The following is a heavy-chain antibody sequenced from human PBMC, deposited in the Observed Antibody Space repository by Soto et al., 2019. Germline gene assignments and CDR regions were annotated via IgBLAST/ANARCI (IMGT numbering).Heavy chain of an antibody. CDR2: LIPILGIA. J-gene: IGHJ6*03. CDR1: GGTFSSYT. D-gene: IGHD3-10*01. Sequence: QVQLVQSGAEVKKPGSSVKVSCKASGGTFSSYTISWVRQAPGQGLEWMGRLIPILGIANYAQKFQGRVTITADKSTSTAYMELSSLRSEDTAVYYCARDRMVRGVIGYYYYMDVWGKGSTVTVSS. CDR3: ARDRMVRGVIGYYYYMDV. V-gene: IGHV1-69*08.